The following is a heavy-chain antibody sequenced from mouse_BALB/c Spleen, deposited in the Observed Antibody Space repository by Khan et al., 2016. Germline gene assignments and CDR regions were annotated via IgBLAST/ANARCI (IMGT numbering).Heavy chain of an antibody. V-gene: IGHV14-3*02. J-gene: IGHJ4*01. CDR2: IDPANGNT. Sequence: VQLQQSGAELVKPGASVKLSCTASGFNIKDTYMHWVKQRPEQGLEWIGRIDPANGNTKYDPKFQGKATITADTYSNTAYLQLSSLTSEYSAVYYCARGDPYYAMDYWGQGTSVTVSS. D-gene: IGHD3-3*01. CDR3: ARGDPYYAMDY. CDR1: GFNIKDTY.